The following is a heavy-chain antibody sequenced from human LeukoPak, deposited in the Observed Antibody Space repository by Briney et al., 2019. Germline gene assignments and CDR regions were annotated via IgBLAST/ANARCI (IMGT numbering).Heavy chain of an antibody. J-gene: IGHJ5*02. CDR3: ARGVTASFDP. V-gene: IGHV3-48*02. CDR1: GFTFTTYS. D-gene: IGHD4-23*01. Sequence: PGGSLRLSCAASGFTFTTYSMNWVRQAPGKGLEWVSYISGSSGSSTIYYADSVKGRFTISRDNAKNTVYLQMNSLRDDDTAVYYCARGVTASFDPWGQGTLVSVSS. CDR2: ISGSSGSSTI.